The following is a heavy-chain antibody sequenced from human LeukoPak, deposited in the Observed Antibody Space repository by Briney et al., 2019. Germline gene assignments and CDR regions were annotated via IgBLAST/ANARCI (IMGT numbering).Heavy chain of an antibody. CDR2: ISYSGST. CDR1: GVAISSYY. V-gene: IGHV4-59*01. D-gene: IGHD1-26*01. Sequence: PSETLSLTCTVSGVAISSYYWSWIGQPPGKGLEWIGYISYSGSTDYNPSLKSRVTISLDTSKNQFSLRLSSVTAADTAVYYCARETRLHSGSYSNDAFDIWGQGTMVTVSS. CDR3: ARETRLHSGSYSNDAFDI. J-gene: IGHJ3*02.